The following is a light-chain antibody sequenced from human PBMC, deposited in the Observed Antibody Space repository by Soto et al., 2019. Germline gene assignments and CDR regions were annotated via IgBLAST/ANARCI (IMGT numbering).Light chain of an antibody. CDR1: RSNIGAAYG. CDR3: QSYDSSLSGFYV. V-gene: IGLV1-40*01. J-gene: IGLJ1*01. Sequence: VLTQPPSVSGAPGQRVTISCTGGRSNIGAAYGVHWYQHLPGTAPKLLIYDDSNRPSGVPDRFSGSKSGTSASLDITGLQAEDEADYYCQSYDSSLSGFYVFGTGTKVTVL. CDR2: DDS.